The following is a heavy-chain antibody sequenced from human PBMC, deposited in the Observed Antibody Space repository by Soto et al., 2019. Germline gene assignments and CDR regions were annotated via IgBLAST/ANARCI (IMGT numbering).Heavy chain of an antibody. V-gene: IGHV1-69*12. J-gene: IGHJ5*02. CDR3: ARTRGAYDPFDP. CDR1: GGTFSSYA. Sequence: QVQLVQSGAEVKKPGSSVMVSCKASGGTFSSYAISWVRQAPGQGLEWMGGIIPIFGTANYAQKFQARVTITADESTSTAYVELSSLRSEDTAVYYCARTRGAYDPFDPWGQGTLVTVSS. D-gene: IGHD3-22*01. CDR2: IIPIFGTA.